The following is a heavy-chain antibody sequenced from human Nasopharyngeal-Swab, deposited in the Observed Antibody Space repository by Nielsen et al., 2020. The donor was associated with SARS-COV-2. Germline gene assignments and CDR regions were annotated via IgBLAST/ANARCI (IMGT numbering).Heavy chain of an antibody. J-gene: IGHJ4*02. D-gene: IGHD1-26*01. Sequence: ASVKVSCKASGYNFTTYDFNWVRQATGQGLEWMGWMNPNSGNTGYAQKFQGRVTMTRDTSISTAYMELSSLRSEDTAVYYCARGGVGAVGGALDYWGQGTQVTVSS. CDR3: ARGGVGAVGGALDY. V-gene: IGHV1-8*01. CDR1: GYNFTTYD. CDR2: MNPNSGNT.